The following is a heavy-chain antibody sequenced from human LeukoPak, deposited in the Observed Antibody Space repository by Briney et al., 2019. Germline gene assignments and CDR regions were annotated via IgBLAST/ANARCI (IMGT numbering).Heavy chain of an antibody. CDR3: ARPASGYSPALGLDY. CDR2: ISAYNGNT. CDR1: GYTFTSYG. V-gene: IGHV1-18*04. D-gene: IGHD5-18*01. J-gene: IGHJ4*02. Sequence: ASVKVSCKASGYTFTSYGISWVRQAPGQRLEWMGWISAYNGNTNYAQKLQGRVTMTTDTSTSTAYMELRSLRSDDTAVYYCARPASGYSPALGLDYWGQGTLVTVSS.